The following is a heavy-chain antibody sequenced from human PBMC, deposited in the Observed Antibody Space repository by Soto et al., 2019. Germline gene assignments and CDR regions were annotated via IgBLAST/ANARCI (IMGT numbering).Heavy chain of an antibody. CDR1: GLVFSSTW. CDR3: AKDRPFSGGTVLVY. V-gene: IGHV3-15*01. J-gene: IGHJ4*02. Sequence: EVQLVESGGGVVQPGGSLRLSCEVSGLVFSSTWMTWVRQVPGKGLEWVGRVKSASYGGAIDYAESVKDRFIISRDDSRDPLYLHMSSLKTEDTAVYYCAKDRPFSGGTVLVYWGLGTLVTVSS. CDR2: VKSASYGGAI. D-gene: IGHD1-7*01.